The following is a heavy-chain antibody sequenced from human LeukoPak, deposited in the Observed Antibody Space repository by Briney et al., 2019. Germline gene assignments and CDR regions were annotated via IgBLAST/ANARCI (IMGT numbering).Heavy chain of an antibody. CDR2: ISGSGGST. J-gene: IGHJ4*02. V-gene: IGHV3-23*01. CDR1: GFTFSSYA. D-gene: IGHD2-15*01. CDR3: ACHCSGSRCSDHDY. Sequence: GGSLRLSCAASGFTFSSYAMSWVRQAPGKGLEWVSAISGSGGSTYYADSVKGRFTTSRDNSKSTGYLQLSGLRAEDTAVYYCACHCSGSRCSDHDYWGQGTVVTVSS.